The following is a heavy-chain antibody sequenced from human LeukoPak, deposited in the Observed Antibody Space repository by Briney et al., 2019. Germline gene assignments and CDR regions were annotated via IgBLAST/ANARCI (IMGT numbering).Heavy chain of an antibody. CDR3: ARLGSTSPGNWYKLFDQ. CDR2: IKQDETEK. V-gene: IGHV3-7*03. CDR1: GFTFSNFW. Sequence: GGSLRLSCTASGFTFSNFWMGWVRQAPRKGLEWVANIKQDETEKFYLGSVKGRFTISRDNAKNSLYLQMNSLRVEDTALYYCARLGSTSPGNWYKLFDQWGLGTLVTVSS. J-gene: IGHJ4*02. D-gene: IGHD2-2*01.